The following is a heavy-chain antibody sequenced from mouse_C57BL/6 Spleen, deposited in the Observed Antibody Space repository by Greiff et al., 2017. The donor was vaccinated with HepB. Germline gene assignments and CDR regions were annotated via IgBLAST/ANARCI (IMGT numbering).Heavy chain of an antibody. CDR2: IDPSDSYT. CDR3: ARWDYYGSSGYAMDY. J-gene: IGHJ4*01. V-gene: IGHV1-59*01. D-gene: IGHD1-1*01. CDR1: GYTFTSYW. Sequence: QVQLKQPGAELVRPGTSVKLSCKASGYTFTSYWMHWVKQRPGQGLEWIGVIDPSDSYTNYNQKFKGKATLTVDTSSSTAYMQLSSLTSEDSAVYYCARWDYYGSSGYAMDYWGQGTSVTVSS.